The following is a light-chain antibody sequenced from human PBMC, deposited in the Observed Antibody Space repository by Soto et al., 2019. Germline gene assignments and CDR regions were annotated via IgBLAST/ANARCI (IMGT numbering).Light chain of an antibody. CDR1: SGYVGTYSL. CDR2: EGH. CDR3: CLYVGATTYV. V-gene: IGLV2-23*01. J-gene: IGLJ1*01. Sequence: QSVLAQPASVSGSPGQSITISCTGASGYVGTYSLVSWYQQHPGKAPKVVIYEGHKRPSGVPDRFSASTSVNTASLTISGLQTDDEADYYCCLYVGATTYVFGTGTKATVL.